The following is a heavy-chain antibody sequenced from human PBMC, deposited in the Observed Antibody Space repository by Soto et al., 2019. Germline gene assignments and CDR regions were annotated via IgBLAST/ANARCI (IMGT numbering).Heavy chain of an antibody. J-gene: IGHJ3*01. D-gene: IGHD6-19*01. Sequence: QVQLVESGGGVVQPGRSLRLSCAASGFTFTSYALHWVRQAPGRGLEWVSLISYDGSNKYYADSVKGRFTISRDNSKSTLQLQMSSLGAEDTAEYFCAREAGDSSGLSSVSDVWGQGTMVTVSS. CDR3: AREAGDSSGLSSVSDV. CDR1: GFTFTSYA. V-gene: IGHV3-30-3*01. CDR2: ISYDGSNK.